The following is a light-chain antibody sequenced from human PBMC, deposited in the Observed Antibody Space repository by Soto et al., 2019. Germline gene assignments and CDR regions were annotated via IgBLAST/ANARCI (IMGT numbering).Light chain of an antibody. CDR3: NSYTRSSTGV. CDR2: DVS. CDR1: DSDVGGYEY. Sequence: QSALTQPASVSGSPGQSIIISCTGTDSDVGGYEYVSWYQQHPGKVPKLMIYDVSHRPSGVSHRFSGSKSGNTASLTISGLQAEDEADYYCNSYTRSSTGVFGGGTKLTAL. J-gene: IGLJ3*02. V-gene: IGLV2-14*03.